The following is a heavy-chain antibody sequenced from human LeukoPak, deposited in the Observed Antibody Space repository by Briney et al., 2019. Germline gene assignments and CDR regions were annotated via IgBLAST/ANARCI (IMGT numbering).Heavy chain of an antibody. D-gene: IGHD6-19*01. CDR1: GGSFSGYY. J-gene: IGHJ4*02. Sequence: PSETLSLTCAVYGGSFSGYYWSWIRQPPGKGLEWVGEINHSGSTNYNPSPKSRVTISVDTSKNQFSLKLSSVTAADTAVYYCARGPSSGWYGNYFDYWGQGTLVTVSS. CDR2: INHSGST. CDR3: ARGPSSGWYGNYFDY. V-gene: IGHV4-34*01.